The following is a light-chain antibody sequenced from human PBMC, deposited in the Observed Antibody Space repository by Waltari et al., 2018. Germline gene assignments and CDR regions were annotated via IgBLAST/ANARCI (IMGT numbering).Light chain of an antibody. CDR2: RSD. V-gene: IGLV1-44*01. J-gene: IGLJ3*02. CDR1: ASNIGGNL. CDR3: ASWDDSLNGHWV. Sequence: QSVLTQPPSASGTPGQRVPISCSGSASNIGGNLVNWYQQFPGKAPKLLIYRSDLRPSGVPDRFSGSKSGTSASLAISGLQSEDEADYFCASWDDSLNGHWVFGGGTKVTVL.